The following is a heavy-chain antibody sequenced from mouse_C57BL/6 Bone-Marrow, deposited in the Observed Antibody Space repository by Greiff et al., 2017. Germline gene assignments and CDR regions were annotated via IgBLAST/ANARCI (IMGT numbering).Heavy chain of an antibody. J-gene: IGHJ3*01. CDR1: GFTFSSYA. D-gene: IGHD1-1*01. Sequence: VQLKESGGGLVKPGGSLKLSCAASGFTFSSYAMSWVRQTPEKRLEWVATISDGGSYTYYPDNVKGRFTISRDNAKNNLYLQMSHLKSEDTAMYYCARPGSSPSWFAYWGQGTLVTVSA. V-gene: IGHV5-4*01. CDR2: ISDGGSYT. CDR3: ARPGSSPSWFAY.